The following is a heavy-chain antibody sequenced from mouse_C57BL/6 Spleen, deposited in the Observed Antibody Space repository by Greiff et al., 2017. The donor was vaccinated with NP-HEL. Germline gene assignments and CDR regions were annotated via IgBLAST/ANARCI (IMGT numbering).Heavy chain of an antibody. CDR3: ARWKAQVYYFDY. CDR2: IDPSDSYT. CDR1: GYTFTSYW. Sequence: QVQLQQPGAELVMPGASVKLSCKASGYTFTSYWMHWVKQRPGQGLEWIGEIDPSDSYTNYNQKFKGKSTLTVDKSSSTAYMQLSSLTSEDSAVYYCARWKAQVYYFDYWGQGTTLTVSS. D-gene: IGHD3-2*02. V-gene: IGHV1-69*01. J-gene: IGHJ2*01.